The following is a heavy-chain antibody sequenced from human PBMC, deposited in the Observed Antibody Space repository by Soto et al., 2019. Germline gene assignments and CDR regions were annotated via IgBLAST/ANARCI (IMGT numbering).Heavy chain of an antibody. CDR2: INPSGDRT. CDR1: GYTFTSYY. D-gene: IGHD2-2*01. J-gene: IGHJ5*02. CDR3: ARALRYCSSTSCYVGWFDP. Sequence: ASVKVSCKASGYTFTSYYMHWVRQAPGQGLEWMGIINPSGDRTSYAQKIQGRVTMTRDTFTSTVYMELSSLRSEDTAVYYCARALRYCSSTSCYVGWFDPWGQGTLVTVSS. V-gene: IGHV1-46*03.